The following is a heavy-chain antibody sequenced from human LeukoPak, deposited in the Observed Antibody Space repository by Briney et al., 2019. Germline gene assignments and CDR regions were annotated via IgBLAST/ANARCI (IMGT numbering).Heavy chain of an antibody. Sequence: PGGPLRLSCAASGFTFSSYAMSWIRQAPGKGLEWVSYISSSGSTIYYADSVKGRFTISRDNAKNSLYLQMNSLRAEDTAVYYCARVTGYMIEDYFDYWGQGTLVTVSS. D-gene: IGHD3-22*01. CDR1: GFTFSSYA. CDR3: ARVTGYMIEDYFDY. J-gene: IGHJ4*02. V-gene: IGHV3-11*04. CDR2: ISSSGSTI.